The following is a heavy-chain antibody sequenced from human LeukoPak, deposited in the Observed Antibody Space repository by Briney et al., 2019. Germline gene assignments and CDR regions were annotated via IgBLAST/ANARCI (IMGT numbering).Heavy chain of an antibody. V-gene: IGHV3-30*04. CDR2: ISYDGSNK. CDR1: GFTFSSYA. D-gene: IGHD6-19*01. CDR3: ARAHGPYSSGPDFFGY. Sequence: GGSLRLSCAASGFTFSSYAMHWVRQAPGKGLEWVAVISYDGSNKYYADSVKGRFTISRDNSKNALYLQMNSLRAEDTALYYCARAHGPYSSGPDFFGYWGQGTLVTVSS. J-gene: IGHJ4*02.